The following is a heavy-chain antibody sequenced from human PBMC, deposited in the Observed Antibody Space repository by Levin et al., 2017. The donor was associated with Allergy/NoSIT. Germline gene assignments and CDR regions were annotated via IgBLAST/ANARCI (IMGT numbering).Heavy chain of an antibody. CDR2: IYLSGST. D-gene: IGHD5-18*01. V-gene: IGHV4-30-2*01. CDR3: ARVAGYSYGYYFDY. J-gene: IGHJ4*02. CDR1: GGSISSGGYS. Sequence: PSETLSFTCAVSGGSISSGGYSWSWIRQPPGKGLEWIGNIYLSGSTYYNPSLKSRVTISVDRSKNQFSLNLSSVTAADTAVYYCARVAGYSYGYYFDYWGQGTLVTVSS.